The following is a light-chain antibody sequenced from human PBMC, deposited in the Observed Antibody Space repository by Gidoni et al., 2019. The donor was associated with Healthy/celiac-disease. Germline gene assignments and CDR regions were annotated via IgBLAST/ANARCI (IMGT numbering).Light chain of an antibody. J-gene: IGLJ2*01. V-gene: IGLV3-10*01. Sequence: SYELTQPPSVSVSPGQTARITCSGDALPKKYPYWYQQKSGQAPVLVIYEDSKRPSGIPERFSGSSSGTMATLTISGAQVEDEAYYYCYSTDSSGNHRVFGGGTKLTVL. CDR3: YSTDSSGNHRV. CDR1: ALPKKY. CDR2: EDS.